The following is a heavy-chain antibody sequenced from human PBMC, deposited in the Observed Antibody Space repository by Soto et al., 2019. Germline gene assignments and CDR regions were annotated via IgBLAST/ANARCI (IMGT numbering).Heavy chain of an antibody. V-gene: IGHV2-5*02. CDR2: IYWDDDK. J-gene: IGHJ4*02. CDR3: AHGAAAGTYDY. CDR1: GFSLSTSGVG. D-gene: IGHD6-13*01. Sequence: QRTLKESGPTLVKPTQTLTLTCTFSGFSLSTSGVGVGWIRQPPGKALEWLALIYWDDDKRYSPSLKSRLTIPKGTSKDQVVLTMANMDPVDTATSYCAHGAAAGTYDYWGQGTLVTVSA.